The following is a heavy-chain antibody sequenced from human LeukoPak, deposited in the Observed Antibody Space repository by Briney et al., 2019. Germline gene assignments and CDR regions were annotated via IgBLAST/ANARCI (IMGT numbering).Heavy chain of an antibody. Sequence: GGSLRLSCAASGFTFSDHYMDWVRQAPGKGLEWVGRIRNKANSYTTAYAASVKGRFTISRDDSKTSLCLQMNSLKTEDTAVYYCASGYCSGGSCYSSGGDYWGQGTLVTVSS. CDR3: ASGYCSGGSCYSSGGDY. CDR2: IRNKANSYTT. V-gene: IGHV3-72*01. D-gene: IGHD2-15*01. CDR1: GFTFSDHY. J-gene: IGHJ4*02.